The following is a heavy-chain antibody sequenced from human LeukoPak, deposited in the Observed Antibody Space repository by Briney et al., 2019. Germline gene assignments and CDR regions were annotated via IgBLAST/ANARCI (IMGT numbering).Heavy chain of an antibody. CDR2: IYNSGST. V-gene: IGHV4-4*09. D-gene: IGHD5/OR15-5a*01. Sequence: PSETLSLTCTVSGGSISSYYWSWIRQPPGKGLEWIGYIYNSGSTNYNPSLKSRVTISVDTSKNQFSLKLSSVTAADTAVYYCASGPSRGHYYYYMDVWGKGTTVTVSS. CDR3: ASGPSRGHYYYYMDV. CDR1: GGSISSYY. J-gene: IGHJ6*03.